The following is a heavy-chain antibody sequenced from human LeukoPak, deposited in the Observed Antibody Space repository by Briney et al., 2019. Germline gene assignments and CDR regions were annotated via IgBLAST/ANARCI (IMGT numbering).Heavy chain of an antibody. Sequence: SETLSLTCAVYGGSFSGYYWSWLRQPPGKGLEWIGEINHSGSTNYNPSLKGRVTISVDTSKNQFSLKLSSVTAADTAVYYCAREKRYCSSTSCYRRGNWFDPWGQGTLVTVSS. V-gene: IGHV4-34*01. CDR1: GGSFSGYY. CDR2: INHSGST. D-gene: IGHD2-2*02. CDR3: AREKRYCSSTSCYRRGNWFDP. J-gene: IGHJ5*02.